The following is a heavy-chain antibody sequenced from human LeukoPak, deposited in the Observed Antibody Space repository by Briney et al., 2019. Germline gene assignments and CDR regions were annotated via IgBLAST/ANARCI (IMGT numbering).Heavy chain of an antibody. CDR1: GFTFRSNW. Sequence: GGSLRLSCAASGFTFRSNWMNWVRQAPGKGLEWVAHVQPDGSAKIYADSVKGRFTISRDNAKDSVYLQMNSLRVEDTAVYYCARDFFGWSSLGHWGQGTLVTGSS. D-gene: IGHD6-19*01. CDR3: ARDFFGWSSLGH. CDR2: VQPDGSAK. J-gene: IGHJ4*02. V-gene: IGHV3-7*01.